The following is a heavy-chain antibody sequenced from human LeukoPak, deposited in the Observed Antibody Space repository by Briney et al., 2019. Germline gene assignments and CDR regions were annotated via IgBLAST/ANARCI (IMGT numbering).Heavy chain of an antibody. CDR3: AREPCSGGSCSTRYFDY. CDR2: IRYDGSNK. J-gene: IGHJ4*02. D-gene: IGHD2-15*01. CDR1: GFTFSSYG. V-gene: IGHV3-30*02. Sequence: PGGSLRLSCAASGFTFSSYGMHWVRQAPGKGLEWVAFIRYDGSNKYYADSVKGRFTISRDNSKNTLYLQMNSLRAEDTAVYYCAREPCSGGSCSTRYFDYWGQGTLVTVSS.